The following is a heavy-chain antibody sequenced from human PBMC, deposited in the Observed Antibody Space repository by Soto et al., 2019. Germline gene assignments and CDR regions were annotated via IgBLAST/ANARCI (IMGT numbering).Heavy chain of an antibody. J-gene: IGHJ4*02. Sequence: QVQLVESGGGVVQPGRSLRLSCVASGFTFSSSGMHWVRQAPGKGLEWVAVTSYAGSNGYYADSVRGRFTISRDNSKNTLYLQMNSLRAEDTAVYYCAQSPPAVAGYFDYWGQGTLVTVSS. D-gene: IGHD6-19*01. V-gene: IGHV3-30*18. CDR3: AQSPPAVAGYFDY. CDR1: GFTFSSSG. CDR2: TSYAGSNG.